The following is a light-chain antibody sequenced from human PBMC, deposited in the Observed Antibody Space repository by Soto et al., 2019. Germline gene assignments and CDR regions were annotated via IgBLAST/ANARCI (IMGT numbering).Light chain of an antibody. Sequence: QSVLTQPASVSGSPGQSITISCTGSSSDVGGYNFVSWYQQHPGKAPRLMIYDVSDRPSGVSNRFSGSKSGNMASLTISGLQAEDEADYYCSSFIDSSALRVIFGGGTQLTVL. CDR2: DVS. J-gene: IGLJ2*01. CDR3: SSFIDSSALRVI. V-gene: IGLV2-14*03. CDR1: SSDVGGYNF.